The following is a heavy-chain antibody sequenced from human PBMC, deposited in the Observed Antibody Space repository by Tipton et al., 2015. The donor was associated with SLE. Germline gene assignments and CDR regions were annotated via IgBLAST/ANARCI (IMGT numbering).Heavy chain of an antibody. D-gene: IGHD4-17*01. CDR1: GGSFTMYY. V-gene: IGHV4-34*01. CDR3: ARAIATEDY. Sequence: GLVKPSETLSLTCAVSGGSFTMYYWSWIRQSPGKGLEWIGEINHSGSTNYNPSLKARVTLSADTSKNQVSLKLSSVTAADTAVYYCARAIATEDYWGQGTLVTVSS. CDR2: INHSGST. J-gene: IGHJ4*02.